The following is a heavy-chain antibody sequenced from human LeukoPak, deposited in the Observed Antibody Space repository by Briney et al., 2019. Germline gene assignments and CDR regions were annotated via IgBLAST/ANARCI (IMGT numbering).Heavy chain of an antibody. CDR3: ARGRHTFIAVDYFDY. Sequence: SGGSLRLSCAASGFTFDDYGMSWVRQVPGKGLERVSGINWNGGSTGYADSVKGRFTISRDNAKNSPYLQMNSLRAEDSALYYCARGRHTFIAVDYFDYWGQGTLVTVSS. CDR2: INWNGGST. D-gene: IGHD6-19*01. CDR1: GFTFDDYG. J-gene: IGHJ4*02. V-gene: IGHV3-20*04.